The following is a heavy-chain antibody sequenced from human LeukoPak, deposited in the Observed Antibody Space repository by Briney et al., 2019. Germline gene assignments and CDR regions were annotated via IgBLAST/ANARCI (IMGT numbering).Heavy chain of an antibody. CDR3: ATPIVAPLNYGMDV. Sequence: GGSLRLSCEVSGFSFRNYWMTWVRQAPGKGLEWVANINQDESVEQYADSVKGRFTITRDNSKNTLYLQMNSLRAEDTAVYYCATPIVAPLNYGMDVWGQGTTVTVSS. V-gene: IGHV3-7*01. D-gene: IGHD5-12*01. J-gene: IGHJ6*02. CDR1: GFSFRNYW. CDR2: INQDESVE.